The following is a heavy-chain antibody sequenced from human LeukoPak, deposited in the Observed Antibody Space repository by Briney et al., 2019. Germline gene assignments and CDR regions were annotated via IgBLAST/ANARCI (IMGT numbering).Heavy chain of an antibody. CDR1: GGSISSSSYY. Sequence: SETLSLTCTVSGGSISSSSYYWGWIRQPPGKGLEWNGSIYYSGSTYYNPSLKSRVTISVDTSKNQFSLKLSSVTAADTAVYYCARDAVITFQTHRGGLRFDYWGQGTLVTVSS. CDR3: ARDAVITFQTHRGGLRFDY. V-gene: IGHV4-39*07. J-gene: IGHJ4*02. CDR2: IYYSGST. D-gene: IGHD3-16*01.